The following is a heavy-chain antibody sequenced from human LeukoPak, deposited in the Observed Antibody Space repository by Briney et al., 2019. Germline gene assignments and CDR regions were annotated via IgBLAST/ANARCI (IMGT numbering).Heavy chain of an antibody. Sequence: PGGSRRLSGGALAIAFTTSAMPWGRQAPGQGLEWVAFISYDGSNKYYADSGKGRFTISRDNSKNTLYLQMNSLRAEDTAVYYCARGGSYYIYYGMDVWGQGTTVTVSS. CDR1: AIAFTTSA. V-gene: IGHV3-30-3*01. CDR2: ISYDGSNK. D-gene: IGHD1-26*01. J-gene: IGHJ6*02. CDR3: ARGGSYYIYYGMDV.